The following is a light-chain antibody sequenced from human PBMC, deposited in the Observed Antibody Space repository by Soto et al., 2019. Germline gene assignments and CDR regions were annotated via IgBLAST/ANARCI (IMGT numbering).Light chain of an antibody. CDR2: DAS. Sequence: VMTQSPGTLSVSPGERATLSCRASQSVDTLLAWYQQRPGQAPRLLISDASTRATGVSARFSGSGSGTEFTLNISSLQSEDSALYYCQQYQYWPPRTFGQGTKVEI. J-gene: IGKJ1*01. CDR1: QSVDTL. V-gene: IGKV3-15*01. CDR3: QQYQYWPPRT.